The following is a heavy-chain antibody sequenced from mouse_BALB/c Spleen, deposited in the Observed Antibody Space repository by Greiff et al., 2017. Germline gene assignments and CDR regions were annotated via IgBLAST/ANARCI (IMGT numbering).Heavy chain of an antibody. J-gene: IGHJ4*01. D-gene: IGHD2-3*01. CDR3: ASVGWAMDY. Sequence: EVKLVESGPGLVKPSQSLSLTCTVTGYSITSDYAWNWIRQFPGNKLEWMGYISYSGSTSYNPSLKSRISITRDTSKNQFFLQLNSVTTEDTATYYCASVGWAMDYWGQGTSVTVSS. CDR1: GYSITSDYA. CDR2: ISYSGST. V-gene: IGHV3-2*02.